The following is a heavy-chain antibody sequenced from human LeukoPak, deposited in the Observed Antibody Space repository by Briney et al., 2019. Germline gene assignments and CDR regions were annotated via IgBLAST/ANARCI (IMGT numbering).Heavy chain of an antibody. CDR2: IYYSGST. V-gene: IGHV4-59*01. CDR3: ARLYDFWSGYYFDY. J-gene: IGHJ4*02. CDR1: GGSISSYY. Sequence: PSGTLSLTCTVSGGSISSYYWSWIRQPPGKGLEWIGYIYYSGSTNYNPSLKSRVTISVDTSKNQFSLKLSSVTAADTAVYYCARLYDFWSGYYFDYWGQGTLVTVSS. D-gene: IGHD3-3*01.